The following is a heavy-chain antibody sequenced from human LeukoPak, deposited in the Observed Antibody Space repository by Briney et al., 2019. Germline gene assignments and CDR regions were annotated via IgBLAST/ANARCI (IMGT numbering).Heavy chain of an antibody. CDR2: INHSGNT. D-gene: IGHD6-19*01. Sequence: SETLSLTCAVYGGSFSGCYWSWIRQPPGKGLEWIGEINHSGNTNYNPSLKSRVTISVDTSKNQFSLKLSSVTAADTAVYYCARHDGYSSGWYNYWGQGTLVTVSS. V-gene: IGHV4-34*01. CDR1: GGSFSGCY. J-gene: IGHJ4*02. CDR3: ARHDGYSSGWYNY.